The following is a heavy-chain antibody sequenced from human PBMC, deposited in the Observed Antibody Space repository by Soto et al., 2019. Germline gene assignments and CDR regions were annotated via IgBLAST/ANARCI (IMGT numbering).Heavy chain of an antibody. CDR3: ARDRDMDV. Sequence: EVQLVESGGGLVKPGGSLRLSCAASGFTFSSYSMNWVRQAPGKGLEWVSSISRSSSYIYYADSVKGRFTISRDNAKNSLYLQMNSLRAEDTPVYYCARDRDMDVWGTGTTVTVSS. J-gene: IGHJ6*03. V-gene: IGHV3-21*01. CDR1: GFTFSSYS. CDR2: ISRSSSYI.